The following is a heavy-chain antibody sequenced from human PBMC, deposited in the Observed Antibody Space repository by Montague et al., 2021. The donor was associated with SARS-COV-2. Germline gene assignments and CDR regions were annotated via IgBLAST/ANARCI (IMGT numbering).Heavy chain of an antibody. CDR3: ARGQRITMVVVVLGAFDI. D-gene: IGHD3-22*01. J-gene: IGHJ3*02. V-gene: IGHV4-31*03. CDR1: GGSISSGGYY. CDR2: IYYSGST. Sequence: TLSLTCTVSGGSISSGGYYWSWIRQSPGKGLEWIGYIYYSGSTYYNPSLKSRVTISVDTSKNQFSLKLSSVTAADTAVYYCARGQRITMVVVVLGAFDIWGQGTMVTVSS.